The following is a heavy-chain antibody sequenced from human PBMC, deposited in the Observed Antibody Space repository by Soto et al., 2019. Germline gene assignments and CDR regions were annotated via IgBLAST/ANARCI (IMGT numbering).Heavy chain of an antibody. Sequence: PSQTLSLTCAISGDSVSSNSAALNLIRQSPSRGLEWLGRTYYRSKWYNDYAVSVKSRITINPDTSKNQFSLQLNSVTPEDTAVYYCARDQEPGFWSGYKGWGQGTLVTVSS. D-gene: IGHD3-3*01. CDR2: TYYRSKWYN. CDR3: ARDQEPGFWSGYKG. J-gene: IGHJ4*02. CDR1: GDSVSSNSAA. V-gene: IGHV6-1*01.